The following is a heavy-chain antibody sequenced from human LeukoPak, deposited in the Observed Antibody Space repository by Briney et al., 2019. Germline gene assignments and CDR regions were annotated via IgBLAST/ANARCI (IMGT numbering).Heavy chain of an antibody. V-gene: IGHV4-30-2*01. D-gene: IGHD2-2*01. CDR3: ARHVGYCSSTSCYGSYGMDV. Sequence: SSQTLSLTCAVSGGSISSGGYSWRWIRQPPGKGLEWIGYIYHSGSTYYNPSLKSRVTISVDRSKNQFSLKLSSVTAADTAVYYCARHVGYCSSTSCYGSYGMDVWGQGTTVTVSS. CDR2: IYHSGST. CDR1: GGSISSGGYS. J-gene: IGHJ6*02.